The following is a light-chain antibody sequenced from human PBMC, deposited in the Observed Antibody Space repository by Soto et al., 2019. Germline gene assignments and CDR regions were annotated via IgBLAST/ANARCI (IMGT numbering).Light chain of an antibody. J-gene: IGKJ2*01. V-gene: IGKV1-5*01. Sequence: DIQMTQSPSTLSASVGDRVTITGRASQTISSWLAWYQQKPGKAPKLLIFYASILESGVPSRFSGSGSGTDFTLSISSLQPDDFGTYYCQQYNDYSYTFGKGTKVDTK. CDR2: YAS. CDR1: QTISSW. CDR3: QQYNDYSYT.